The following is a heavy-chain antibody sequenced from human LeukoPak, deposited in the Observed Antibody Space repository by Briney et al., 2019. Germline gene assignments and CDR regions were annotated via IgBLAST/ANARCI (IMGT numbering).Heavy chain of an antibody. CDR3: ARSISSSWWEFFQH. V-gene: IGHV4-59*12. CDR2: IYYRGST. D-gene: IGHD6-13*01. Sequence: PSETLSLTCTVSGGSISSYYWSWIRQPPGKGLEWIGYIYYRGSTNYNPSLKSRVTMSVDTSKNQFSLKLSSVTAADTAVYYCARSISSSWWEFFQHWGQGTLVTVSS. CDR1: GGSISSYY. J-gene: IGHJ1*01.